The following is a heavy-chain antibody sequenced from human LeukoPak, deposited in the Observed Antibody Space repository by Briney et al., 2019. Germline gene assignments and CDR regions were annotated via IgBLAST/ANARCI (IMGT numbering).Heavy chain of an antibody. CDR1: GFTFSSHW. CDR2: INEDGSGK. CDR3: ATRHCSIAACRASSYKCMDD. Sequence: GGSLRLSCAASGFTFSSHWMTWVRQAPGKGLEWVANINEDGSGKYYVDSVKGRFTISRDNAENSVHLQMNSLRAEDTAVYYCATRHCSIAACRASSYKCMDDWGKGTTVTVSS. D-gene: IGHD4-11*01. J-gene: IGHJ6*04. V-gene: IGHV3-7*01.